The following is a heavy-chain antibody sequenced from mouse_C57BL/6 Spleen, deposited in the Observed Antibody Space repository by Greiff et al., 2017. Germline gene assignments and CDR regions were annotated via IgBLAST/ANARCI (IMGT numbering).Heavy chain of an antibody. CDR2: IDPSDSYT. D-gene: IGHD1-1*01. CDR1: GYTFTSYW. J-gene: IGHJ1*03. CDR3: ARRGYYGSHWYFDV. V-gene: IGHV1-50*01. Sequence: QVQLQQPGAELVKPGASVKLSCKASGYTFTSYWMQWVKQRPGQGLEWIGEIDPSDSYTNYNQKFKGKATLTVDTSSSTAYMQLSSLTSEDSAVDYCARRGYYGSHWYFDVWGTGTTVTVSS.